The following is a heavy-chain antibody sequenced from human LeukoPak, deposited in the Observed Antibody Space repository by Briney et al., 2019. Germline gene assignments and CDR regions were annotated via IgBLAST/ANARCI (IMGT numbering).Heavy chain of an antibody. D-gene: IGHD2/OR15-2a*01. CDR2: IYTSGST. CDR1: GGSISGYY. CDR3: ARYLSLYYFDY. V-gene: IGHV4-4*07. J-gene: IGHJ4*02. Sequence: SETLSLTCTVSGGSISGYYWSWIRQPAGKGLEWIGRIYTSGSTNYNPSLKSRVTVSVDTSKNQFSLKLTSVTAADTAVYYCARYLSLYYFDYWGQGALVTVSS.